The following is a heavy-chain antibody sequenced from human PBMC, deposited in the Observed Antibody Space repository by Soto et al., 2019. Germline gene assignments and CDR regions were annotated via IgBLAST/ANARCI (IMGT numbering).Heavy chain of an antibody. CDR3: ARPLSYCGGDCYLKSFDI. CDR2: IDYSGGI. J-gene: IGHJ5*01. D-gene: IGHD2-21*02. CDR1: GGSISSSSYY. V-gene: IGHV4-39*01. Sequence: RSQTLSLTCTVSGGSISSSSYYWGWIRQPPGKGLEWIGSIDYSGGIYYNPSLKSRVPISVDTSKNQFFQKLSSVTAADTAVYYCARPLSYCGGDCYLKSFDIWGQGTMVTVS.